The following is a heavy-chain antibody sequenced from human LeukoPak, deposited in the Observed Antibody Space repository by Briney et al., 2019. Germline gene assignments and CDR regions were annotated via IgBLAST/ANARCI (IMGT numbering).Heavy chain of an antibody. V-gene: IGHV3-33*01. Sequence: GGSLRLSCAASGFTFSSYGMHWVRQAPGKGLEWVALIWSDDRNKYYADSVKGQFTISRDNSKNTLYLQMNSLRAEDTAVYYCARGRRSSGRHDASDIWGQGTLVTVSS. J-gene: IGHJ3*02. CDR3: ARGRRSSGRHDASDI. CDR1: GFTFSSYG. D-gene: IGHD6-25*01. CDR2: IWSDDRNK.